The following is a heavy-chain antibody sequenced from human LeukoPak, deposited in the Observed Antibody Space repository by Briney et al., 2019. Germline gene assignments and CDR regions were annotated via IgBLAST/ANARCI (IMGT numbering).Heavy chain of an antibody. CDR2: IYYSGST. Sequence: PSETLSLTCTVSGGSISSYYWSWIRQPPGKGLEWIGYIYYSGSTNYNPSLKSRVTISVDTSKNQFSLKLSSVTAADTAVYYCAGQKQWPQNHFDYWGQGTLVTVSS. V-gene: IGHV4-59*08. J-gene: IGHJ4*02. D-gene: IGHD6-19*01. CDR3: AGQKQWPQNHFDY. CDR1: GGSISSYY.